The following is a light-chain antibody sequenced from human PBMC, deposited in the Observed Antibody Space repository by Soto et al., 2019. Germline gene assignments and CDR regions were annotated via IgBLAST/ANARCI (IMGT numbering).Light chain of an antibody. V-gene: IGLV2-23*02. CDR2: EVS. Sequence: QAASVSGSPGQSITISCTGTSSDVGSYNLVSWYQQHPGKAPKLMIYEVSKRPSGVSNRFSGSKSGNTASLTISGLQAEDEADYYCCSYAGSLRVFGTGTKLTVL. CDR1: SSDVGSYNL. CDR3: CSYAGSLRV. J-gene: IGLJ1*01.